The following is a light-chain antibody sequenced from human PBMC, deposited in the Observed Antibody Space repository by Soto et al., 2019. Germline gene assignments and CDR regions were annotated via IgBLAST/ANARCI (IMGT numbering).Light chain of an antibody. CDR2: HAS. V-gene: IGKV3-20*01. CDR3: QQYGDSLLT. J-gene: IGKJ4*01. Sequence: NVLTQSPGTLSLSPGERATLSCRASQSISNSYLAWYQQKPGQTPSLLIYHASNRATGIPDRFSGSGSGTDFTLTISRLEPEDFAVYYCQQYGDSLLTFGGGTKVEIK. CDR1: QSISNSY.